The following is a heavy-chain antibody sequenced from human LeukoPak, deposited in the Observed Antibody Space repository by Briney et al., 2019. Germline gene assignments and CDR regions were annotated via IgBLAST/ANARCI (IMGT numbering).Heavy chain of an antibody. D-gene: IGHD6-13*01. CDR2: ISAYNGHT. CDR1: GYTFTSYG. CDR3: ARDKSSSWYVGNWFDP. V-gene: IGHV1-18*01. Sequence: ASVKVSCKASGYTFTSYGISWVRQAPGQGLEWMGWISAYNGHTIYAQRLQGRVTMTTDTSTNTAYMELRSLRSDDTAVYYCARDKSSSWYVGNWFDPWGQGTLVTVSS. J-gene: IGHJ5*02.